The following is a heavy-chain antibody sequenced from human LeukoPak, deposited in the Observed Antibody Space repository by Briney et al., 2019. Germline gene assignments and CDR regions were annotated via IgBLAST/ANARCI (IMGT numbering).Heavy chain of an antibody. CDR3: AKDIGVSAYSSSSVLGY. J-gene: IGHJ4*02. D-gene: IGHD6-6*01. CDR2: ITYNGNTE. CDR1: GFISSSYT. V-gene: IGHV3-30-3*01. Sequence: GGSLRLSCAASGFISSSYTMHWVRQAPGKGLEWVALITYNGNTEYYADSVKGRFTISRDNAQNSLYLQMNSLRAEDTALYYCAKDIGVSAYSSSSVLGYWGQGTLVTVSS.